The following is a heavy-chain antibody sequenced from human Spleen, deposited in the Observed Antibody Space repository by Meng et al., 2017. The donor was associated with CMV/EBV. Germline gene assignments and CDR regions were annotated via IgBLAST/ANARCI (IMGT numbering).Heavy chain of an antibody. V-gene: IGHV3-30*02. CDR1: GFTFRSYN. CDR2: IRYDGSDK. D-gene: IGHD1-1*01. J-gene: IGHJ6*02. Sequence: GGSLRLSCAASGFTFRSYNMHWVRQAPSGGLEWVTFIRYDGSDKYYADSVKGRFTISRDNYKNILYLQMNSLRAEGTTIYYCAKGERDNYEYDMDVWGQGTTVTVSS. CDR3: AKGERDNYEYDMDV.